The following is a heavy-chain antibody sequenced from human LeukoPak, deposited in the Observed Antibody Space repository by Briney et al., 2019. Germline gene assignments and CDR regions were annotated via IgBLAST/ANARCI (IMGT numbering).Heavy chain of an antibody. Sequence: ASVKVSCKASGYTFTSYGISWVRQAPGQGLEWMGWISAYNGNTNYAQKLQGRVTMTTDTSTSTAYMELRSLRSDDTAVYYCARSSKYCSSTSCYLSYWGQGTLVTVSS. J-gene: IGHJ4*02. CDR2: ISAYNGNT. V-gene: IGHV1-18*01. CDR1: GYTFTSYG. D-gene: IGHD2-2*01. CDR3: ARSSKYCSSTSCYLSY.